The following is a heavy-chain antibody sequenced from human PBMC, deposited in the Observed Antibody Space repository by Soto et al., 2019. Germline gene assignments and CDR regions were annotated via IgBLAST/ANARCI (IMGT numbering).Heavy chain of an antibody. D-gene: IGHD3-3*01. CDR2: INSDGSST. J-gene: IGHJ4*02. CDR1: GFTFSSYW. CDR3: ARDPDTIFGVVIMDY. V-gene: IGHV3-74*01. Sequence: GGSLRLSCAASGFTFSSYWMHWVRQAPGKGLVWVSRINSDGSSTSYADSVKGRFTISRDNAKNTLYLQMNSLRAEDTAVYYCARDPDTIFGVVIMDYWGQGTLVTVSS.